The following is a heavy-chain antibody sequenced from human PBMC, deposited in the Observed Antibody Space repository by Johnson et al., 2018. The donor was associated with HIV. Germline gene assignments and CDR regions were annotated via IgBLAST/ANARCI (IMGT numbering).Heavy chain of an antibody. CDR3: AREGDSSGMVFLDAFDI. CDR2: ISYDGSNK. V-gene: IGHV3-30*19. D-gene: IGHD3-22*01. CDR1: GFTFSNYG. Sequence: QVQLVESGGGVVQPGGSLRLSCAASGFTFSNYGMHWVRQAPGKGLEWVAVISYDGSNKYYEDSVKGRFTISRDNSKNTLYLQMNSLRAEDTAVYYCAREGDSSGMVFLDAFDIWGQGTMVTVSS. J-gene: IGHJ3*02.